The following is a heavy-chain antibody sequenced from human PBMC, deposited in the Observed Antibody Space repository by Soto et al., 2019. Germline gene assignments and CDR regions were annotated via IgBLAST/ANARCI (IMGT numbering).Heavy chain of an antibody. J-gene: IGHJ3*02. D-gene: IGHD6-19*01. CDR2: LYPGDSYT. V-gene: IGHV5-51*01. CDR3: ARLSGYNSGRVQNDAFDI. CDR1: GYSFTSYW. Sequence: GESLKISCKGSGYSFTSYWIGWVRQMPGKGLECMGILYPGDSYTTYSPSFQGQVTISADKSISTAYLQWSSLKASDTAMYYCARLSGYNSGRVQNDAFDIWGQGTLVTVSS.